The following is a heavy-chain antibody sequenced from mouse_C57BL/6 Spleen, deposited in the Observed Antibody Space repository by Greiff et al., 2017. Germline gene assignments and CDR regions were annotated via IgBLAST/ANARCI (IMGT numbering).Heavy chain of an antibody. CDR2: ISSGSSTI. Sequence: EVKLVESGGGLVKPGGSLKLSCAASGFTFSDYGMHWVRQAPEKGLEWVAYISSGSSTIYYADTVKGRFTISRDNAKNTLFLQMTSLRSEDTAMYYCARNYGSRSYWYFDVWGTGTTVTVSS. V-gene: IGHV5-17*01. CDR3: ARNYGSRSYWYFDV. J-gene: IGHJ1*03. CDR1: GFTFSDYG. D-gene: IGHD1-1*01.